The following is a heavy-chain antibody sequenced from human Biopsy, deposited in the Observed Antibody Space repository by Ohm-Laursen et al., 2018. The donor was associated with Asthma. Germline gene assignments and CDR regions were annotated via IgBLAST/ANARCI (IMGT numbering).Heavy chain of an antibody. Sequence: SLRLSCTASGFSFDGCAMHWVRQAPGKGLEWVPSISWNSGNIDYAVSVKGRFTISRDNAKNSLYLQMQSLRPEDTAFYYCAKSADYYDSTDYLDFWGRGTPVTVSS. CDR1: GFSFDGCA. V-gene: IGHV3-9*01. CDR3: AKSADYYDSTDYLDF. D-gene: IGHD3-22*01. CDR2: ISWNSGNI. J-gene: IGHJ4*01.